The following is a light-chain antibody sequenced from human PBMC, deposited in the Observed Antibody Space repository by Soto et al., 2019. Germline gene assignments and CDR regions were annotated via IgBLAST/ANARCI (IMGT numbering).Light chain of an antibody. J-gene: IGKJ1*01. CDR3: QQSASAPRT. CDR1: PSITRY. Sequence: DIQMTQSPSSLSASVGDRVTITCRASPSITRYLNWYQQKPGKAPRLLICGASSLQSGVPSRFSGSGSGTDFTLTISSLQPEDFATYYCQQSASAPRTFGQGTKVEIK. V-gene: IGKV1-39*01. CDR2: GAS.